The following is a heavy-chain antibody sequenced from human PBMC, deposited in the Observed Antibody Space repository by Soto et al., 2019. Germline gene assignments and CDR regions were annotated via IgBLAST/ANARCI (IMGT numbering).Heavy chain of an antibody. CDR2: ISAYNGNT. D-gene: IGHD3-22*01. CDR3: ARFMKYYYDSSGYYASD. CDR1: GYTFTSYG. V-gene: IGHV1-18*01. J-gene: IGHJ4*02. Sequence: QVQLVQSGAEVKKPGASVKVSCKASGYTFTSYGISWVRQAPGQGLEWMGWISAYNGNTNYAQKLQGRVTMTTDTSTSTAYLEVRSLRSDDTAVYYCARFMKYYYDSSGYYASDWGQGTLVTVSS.